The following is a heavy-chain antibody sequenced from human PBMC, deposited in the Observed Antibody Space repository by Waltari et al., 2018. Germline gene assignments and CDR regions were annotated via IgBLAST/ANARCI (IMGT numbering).Heavy chain of an antibody. J-gene: IGHJ1*01. V-gene: IGHV4-30-4*08. CDR1: GDSLTSGDYY. D-gene: IGHD4-17*01. CDR3: ARDDYGDYSGRFFQH. Sequence: QVQLQESGPGLVKPSQTLSLSCTVSGDSLTSGDYYWSWIRQPPGKGLEWIGNFYYTGSTYYNPSLESRVSISVDTSNKQFSLKLRSVTAADTAIYFCARDDYGDYSGRFFQHWGQCALVTVSS. CDR2: FYYTGST.